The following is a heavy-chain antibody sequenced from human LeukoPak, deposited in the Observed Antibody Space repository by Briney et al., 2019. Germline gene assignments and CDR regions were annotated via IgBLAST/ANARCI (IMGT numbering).Heavy chain of an antibody. D-gene: IGHD3-22*01. CDR3: ARVRRHDYYDSSGYYYYYYYMDV. J-gene: IGHJ6*03. CDR1: GYTFTGYY. CDR2: INPNSGGT. V-gene: IGHV1-2*02. Sequence: ASVKVSCKASGYTFTGYYMHWVRQAPEQGLEWMGWINPNSGGTNYAQKFQGRVTMTRDTSISTAYMELSRLRSDDTAVYYCARVRRHDYYDSSGYYYYYYYMDVWGKGTTVTVSS.